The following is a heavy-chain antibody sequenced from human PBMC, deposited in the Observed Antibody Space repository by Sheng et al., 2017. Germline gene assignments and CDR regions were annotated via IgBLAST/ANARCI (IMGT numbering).Heavy chain of an antibody. V-gene: IGHV3-30*03. CDR1: GFIFSNYG. D-gene: IGHD1-26*01. CDR3: ARDAGEDYYLFYYFAL. J-gene: IGHJ4*02. CDR2: LAHDGSNK. Sequence: QVQLVESGGGAVQPGRSLRLSCAASGFIFSNYGMNWVRQAPGKGLEWLAVLAHDGSNKYYADSVKGRFTISRDNSKNTLYLQMNSLRVEDTAVYYCARDAGEDYYLFYYFALWGQGTLVTVSS.